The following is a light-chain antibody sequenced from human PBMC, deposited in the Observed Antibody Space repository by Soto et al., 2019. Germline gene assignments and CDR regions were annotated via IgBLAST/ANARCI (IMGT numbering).Light chain of an antibody. CDR2: NNN. V-gene: IGLV1-51*01. Sequence: QSVLTQPPSASAAPGQKVTVSCSGSSSNIGNNHVSWYQHLPGTAPKVLIYNNNKRPSGIPDRFSGSKSATSATLDITGLQTEDEADYYCGAWDRSLRGWVFGGGTKLTVL. CDR3: GAWDRSLRGWV. J-gene: IGLJ3*02. CDR1: SSNIGNNH.